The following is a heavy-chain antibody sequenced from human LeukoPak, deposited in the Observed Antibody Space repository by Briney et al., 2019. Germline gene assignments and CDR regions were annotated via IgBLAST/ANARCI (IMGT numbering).Heavy chain of an antibody. D-gene: IGHD5-18*01. CDR2: INPNSGGT. Sequence: ASVKVSCKASGYTFTGYYIHWVRQAPGQGLEWMGWINPNSGGTNYAQKLQGRVTMTTDTSTSTAYMELRSLRSDDTAVYYCARAYGYGYPLGFDYWGQGTLVTVSS. V-gene: IGHV1-2*02. CDR3: ARAYGYGYPLGFDY. J-gene: IGHJ4*02. CDR1: GYTFTGYY.